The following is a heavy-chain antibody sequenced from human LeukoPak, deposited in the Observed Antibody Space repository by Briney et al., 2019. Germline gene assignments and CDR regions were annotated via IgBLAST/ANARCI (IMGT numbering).Heavy chain of an antibody. CDR2: IKEDGSRE. CDR3: ARDSPGYGAYVS. D-gene: IGHD5-12*01. V-gene: IGHV3-7*01. J-gene: IGHJ1*01. Sequence: SGGSLRLPCAASGFTFSTYWMTWVRQAPGKGLEWVANIKEDGSREYYVDSVKGRFTISRDNAKNSLYLQMDSLTAEDTAVYYCARDSPGYGAYVSWGQGTLVSVSS. CDR1: GFTFSTYW.